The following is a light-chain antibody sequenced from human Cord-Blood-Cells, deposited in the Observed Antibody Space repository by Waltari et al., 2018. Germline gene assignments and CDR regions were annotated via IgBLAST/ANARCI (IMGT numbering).Light chain of an antibody. CDR2: DVS. Sequence: QSALTQPRSVSGSPGQSVTISCTGTSSDVGGYNYVPWYQQHPGKAPKLMIYDVSKRPAGVPDRFSGSKSGNTASLTISGLQAEDEAAYYCCSYAGSYTDVFGTGTKVTVL. J-gene: IGLJ1*01. CDR3: CSYAGSYTDV. V-gene: IGLV2-11*01. CDR1: SSDVGGYNY.